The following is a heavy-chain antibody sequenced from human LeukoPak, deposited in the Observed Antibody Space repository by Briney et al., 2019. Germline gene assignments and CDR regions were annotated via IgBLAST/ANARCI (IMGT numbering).Heavy chain of an antibody. CDR3: ARMTTVVLYYMDV. D-gene: IGHD4-23*01. Sequence: ASVKVSCKASGYTFTGYYMHWVRQAPGQGLEWMGWINPNSGGTNYAQKFQGWVTMTRDTSISTAYMELSRLRSDDTAVYYCARMTTVVLYYMDVWGKGTTVTVSS. V-gene: IGHV1-2*04. CDR2: INPNSGGT. CDR1: GYTFTGYY. J-gene: IGHJ6*03.